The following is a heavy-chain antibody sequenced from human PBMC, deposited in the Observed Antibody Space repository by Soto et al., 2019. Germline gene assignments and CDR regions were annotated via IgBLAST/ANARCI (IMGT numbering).Heavy chain of an antibody. D-gene: IGHD5-12*01. CDR1: GFSLSNARMG. V-gene: IGHV2-26*01. Sequence: QVTLKESGPVLVNPTEPLTLTCTVSGFSLSNARMGVSWIRQPPGKALEWLAHIFSNDEKSYSTSLKSRLTISKDTSKSQVVLTMTNMDPVDTATYYCARLTGVEMATDAVWFDPWGQGTLVTVSS. J-gene: IGHJ5*02. CDR2: IFSNDEK. CDR3: ARLTGVEMATDAVWFDP.